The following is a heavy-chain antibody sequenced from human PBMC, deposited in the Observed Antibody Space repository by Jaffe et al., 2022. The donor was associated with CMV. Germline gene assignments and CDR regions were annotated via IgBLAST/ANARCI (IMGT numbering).Heavy chain of an antibody. J-gene: IGHJ4*02. CDR3: ARGLERFAY. CDR1: GGTISSYA. V-gene: IGHV1-69*01. Sequence: QVQLVQSGAEVKKPGSSVKVSCKASGGTISSYAISWVRQAPGQGLEWMGGIIPMFGTKKYAQKFQGRVTITADESTSTAYMDLSSLRFEDTAVYYCARGLERFAYWGQGTLVTVSS. CDR2: IIPMFGTK. D-gene: IGHD1-1*01.